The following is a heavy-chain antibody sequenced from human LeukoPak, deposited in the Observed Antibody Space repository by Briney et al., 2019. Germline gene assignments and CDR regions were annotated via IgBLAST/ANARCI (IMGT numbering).Heavy chain of an antibody. Sequence: GASVKVSCKTSGYTFTNYGMHWVRQAPGQRLEWMGWINGGNGNAKYSQNFQGRVTIIRDTSASTAYMELSSLRSEDTAVYYCARVPLHDSSGHNYPHWGQGTLVTVSS. V-gene: IGHV1-3*01. CDR3: ARVPLHDSSGHNYPH. CDR1: GYTFTNYG. CDR2: INGGNGNA. J-gene: IGHJ1*01. D-gene: IGHD3-22*01.